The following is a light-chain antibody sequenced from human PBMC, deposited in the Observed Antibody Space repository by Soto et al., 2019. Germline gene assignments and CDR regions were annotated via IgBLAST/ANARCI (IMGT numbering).Light chain of an antibody. V-gene: IGLV1-44*01. J-gene: IGLJ1*01. Sequence: QSVLPRPPSASGTPGQRVTISCSGSNSNIGSNSVNWYQHLPGTAPTLLIYGNNQRPSGVPVRFAGSKAGTSASQALSGRLSEDEADYDFAPWDVSPIAYAFGNGTKLTV. CDR1: NSNIGSNS. CDR3: APWDVSPIAYA. CDR2: GNN.